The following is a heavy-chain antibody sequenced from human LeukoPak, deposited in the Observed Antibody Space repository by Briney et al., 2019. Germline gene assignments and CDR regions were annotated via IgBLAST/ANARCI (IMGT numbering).Heavy chain of an antibody. CDR3: AKDREYSSSWFPFFDY. J-gene: IGHJ4*02. V-gene: IGHV3-33*06. CDR1: GFTFSSYG. D-gene: IGHD6-13*01. Sequence: PGGSLRLSCAASGFTFSSYGMHWVRQAPGKGVERGAVIWYDGSITYYADSVKGRFTISRDNSKNTLYLQMNSLRAEDTAVYYCAKDREYSSSWFPFFDYWGQGTLVTVSS. CDR2: IWYDGSIT.